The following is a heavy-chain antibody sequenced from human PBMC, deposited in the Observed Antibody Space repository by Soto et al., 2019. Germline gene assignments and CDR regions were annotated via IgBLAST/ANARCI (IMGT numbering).Heavy chain of an antibody. CDR1: GGTFSSYA. Sequence: QVQLVQSGAEVKKPGSSVKVSCKASGGTFSSYAISWVRQAPGQGLEWMGGIIPIFGTANYAQKFQGRVTITADESTSTAYMELSSLRSEDTAVYYCARDGGTTVVPLGYYGMDVWGQRTTVTVSS. V-gene: IGHV1-69*12. CDR3: ARDGGTTVVPLGYYGMDV. D-gene: IGHD4-17*01. CDR2: IIPIFGTA. J-gene: IGHJ6*02.